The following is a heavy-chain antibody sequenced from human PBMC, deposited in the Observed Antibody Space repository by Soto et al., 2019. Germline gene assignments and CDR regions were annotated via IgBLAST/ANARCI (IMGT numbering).Heavy chain of an antibody. D-gene: IGHD3-16*01. CDR3: ASEAGGAAPTRFDP. CDR1: GGTFSSYS. CDR2: IIPIFGTA. Sequence: GASVNVSCKSSGGTFSSYSISWVRQAPGQGLECMGGIIPIFGTANYAQKFQGRVTITADESTSTAYMELSSLRSEDTAVYYCASEAGGAAPTRFDPWGQGTLVTVSS. J-gene: IGHJ5*02. V-gene: IGHV1-69*13.